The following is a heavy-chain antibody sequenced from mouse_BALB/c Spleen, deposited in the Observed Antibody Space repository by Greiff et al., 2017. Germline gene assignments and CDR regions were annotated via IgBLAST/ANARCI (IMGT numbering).Heavy chain of an antibody. CDR1: GYSITSGYY. CDR3: ARGHYYGGY. Sequence: ESGPGLVKPSQSLSLTCSVTGYSITSGYYWNWIRQFPGNKLEWMGYISYDGSNNYNPSLKNRISITRDTSKNQFFLKLNSVTTEDTATYYCARGHYYGGYWGQGTLVTVSA. D-gene: IGHD1-2*01. V-gene: IGHV3-6*02. CDR2: ISYDGSN. J-gene: IGHJ3*01.